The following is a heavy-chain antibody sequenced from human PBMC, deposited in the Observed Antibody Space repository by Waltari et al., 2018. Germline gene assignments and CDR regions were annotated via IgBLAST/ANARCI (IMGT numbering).Heavy chain of an antibody. CDR1: GVNFQAFE. CDR3: AREYYGLLAGYYLDF. Sequence: EVQLVESGGDVVEPGGSLRLFGVCRGVNFQAFEMNWVRRAPGRGLEWISYISNSGSKTEYADSVRGRFTVSRDNAKSSLYLEMNSLRAEDTAIYYCAREYYGLLAGYYLDFWGQGTLVTVSS. D-gene: IGHD3-16*01. V-gene: IGHV3-48*03. CDR2: ISNSGSKT. J-gene: IGHJ4*02.